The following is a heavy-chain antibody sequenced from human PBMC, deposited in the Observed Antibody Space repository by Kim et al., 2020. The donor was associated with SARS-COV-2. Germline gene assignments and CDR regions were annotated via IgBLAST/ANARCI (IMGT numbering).Heavy chain of an antibody. D-gene: IGHD6-6*01. CDR3: AREWQLVLDY. J-gene: IGHJ4*01. V-gene: IGHV1-69*01. Sequence: GTVNYAPKFQGRETITADESTNTAYMELSSLKSDDTAVYYCAREWQLVLDYWGHGSLVTVSS. CDR2: GTV.